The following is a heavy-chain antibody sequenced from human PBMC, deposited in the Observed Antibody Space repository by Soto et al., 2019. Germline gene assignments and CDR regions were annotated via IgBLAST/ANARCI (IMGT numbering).Heavy chain of an antibody. Sequence: SETLSLTCTVSGGSISSYYWIWIRQPPGKGLEWIGYISYSGCTNYNPSLKSRPTISVDTSKNQFSLKLIPVTAADTAVYYCARASPYGHYALDYWGQGTLVTVSS. CDR1: GGSISSYY. V-gene: IGHV4-59*01. CDR2: ISYSGCT. D-gene: IGHD4-17*01. CDR3: ARASPYGHYALDY. J-gene: IGHJ4*02.